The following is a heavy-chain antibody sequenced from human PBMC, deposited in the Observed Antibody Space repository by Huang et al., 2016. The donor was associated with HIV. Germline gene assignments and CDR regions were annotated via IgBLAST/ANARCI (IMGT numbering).Heavy chain of an antibody. J-gene: IGHJ4*02. CDR1: GFTFSGSA. D-gene: IGHD3-22*01. CDR3: TGLTMIGDGDY. Sequence: EVQLVESGGGLVQPGGSLKLSCAASGFTFSGSAMHWVRQASGKGLEWVGRIRSKANSYATEYAASVKGRFTISRDDSKNTAYLQMNSLKTEDTAVYYCTGLTMIGDGDYWGQGTLVTVSS. V-gene: IGHV3-73*01. CDR2: IRSKANSYAT.